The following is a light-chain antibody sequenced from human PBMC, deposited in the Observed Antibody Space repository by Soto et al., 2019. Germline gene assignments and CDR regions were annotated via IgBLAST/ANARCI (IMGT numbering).Light chain of an antibody. Sequence: IVLTQSPATLSVSPGERATLSCRASQTVGSNLAWYQHKPGQAPRLLISGASTRATGVPARFSGSGSGTEFALTISSLQSEDFTVYFCQQYNTRPQTFGQGTKVDI. J-gene: IGKJ1*01. V-gene: IGKV3-15*01. CDR3: QQYNTRPQT. CDR1: QTVGSN. CDR2: GAS.